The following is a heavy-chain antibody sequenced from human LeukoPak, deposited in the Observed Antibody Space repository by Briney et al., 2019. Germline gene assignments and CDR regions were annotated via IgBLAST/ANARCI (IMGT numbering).Heavy chain of an antibody. Sequence: ASVKVSCKASGYTFTSYDINCVRQATGQGLEWMGWMNPNSGNTGYAQKFQGRVTMTRNTSISTAYMELSSLRSEDTAVYYCARAKHSSGYYHDYWGQGTLVTVSS. CDR2: MNPNSGNT. J-gene: IGHJ4*02. CDR1: GYTFTSYD. V-gene: IGHV1-8*01. D-gene: IGHD3-22*01. CDR3: ARAKHSSGYYHDY.